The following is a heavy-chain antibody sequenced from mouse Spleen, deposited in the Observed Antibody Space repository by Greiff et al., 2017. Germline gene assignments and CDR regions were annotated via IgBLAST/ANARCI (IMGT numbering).Heavy chain of an antibody. D-gene: IGHD2-3*01. CDR1: GFNITDTY. CDR3: ARDGHWYFDV. CDR2: IDPANGNI. V-gene: IGHV14-3*02. J-gene: IGHJ1*01. Sequence: VQLQQSGAELVKPGASVKLSCTASGFNITDTYMHWVKQRPEQGLEWIGRIDPANGNIKYDAKFQGKATITADTSSNTAYLQLSSLTSEDTAVDCCARDGHWYFDVWGAGTAVTVSS.